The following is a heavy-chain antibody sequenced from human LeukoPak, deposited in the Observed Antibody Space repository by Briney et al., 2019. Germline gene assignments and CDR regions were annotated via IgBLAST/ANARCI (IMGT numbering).Heavy chain of an antibody. Sequence: GGSLRLSCAASGFTFSSYSMNWVRQAPGKGLEWVSSISSSSSYIYYADSVKGRFTISRDNAKNSLYLQMNSLRAEDTAVYYCARGKVGATILYAFDIWGQGTMVTVSS. J-gene: IGHJ3*02. CDR3: ARGKVGATILYAFDI. V-gene: IGHV3-21*01. D-gene: IGHD1-26*01. CDR2: ISSSSSYI. CDR1: GFTFSSYS.